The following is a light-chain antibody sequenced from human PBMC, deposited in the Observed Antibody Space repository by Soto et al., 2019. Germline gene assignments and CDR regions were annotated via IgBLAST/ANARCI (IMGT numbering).Light chain of an antibody. Sequence: ALTQPASVSGSPGQSITISCIGTSSDVGGYNFVSWYQQHPGKAPKLMIYEVSNRPSGVSTRFSGSKSGNTASLTISGLQAEDEADYYCFSYRSTGILLFGGGTKLTVL. V-gene: IGLV2-14*01. CDR3: FSYRSTGILL. CDR2: EVS. J-gene: IGLJ2*01. CDR1: SSDVGGYNF.